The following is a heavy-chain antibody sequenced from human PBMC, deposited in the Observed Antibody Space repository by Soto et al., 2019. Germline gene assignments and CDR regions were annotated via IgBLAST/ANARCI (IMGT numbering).Heavy chain of an antibody. CDR1: GFTFSSYA. CDR2: ISGSGAST. D-gene: IGHD6-13*01. Sequence: EVQLLESGGGLVQPGGSLRLSCAASGFTFSSYAMSWVRQAPGKGLEWVSAISGSGASTYYADSVTGRFTISRHNSKNTLYLQMNSLRAEDTAVYHCAKDLGYSSSAGGYWGQGTLVTVSS. CDR3: AKDLGYSSSAGGY. J-gene: IGHJ4*02. V-gene: IGHV3-23*01.